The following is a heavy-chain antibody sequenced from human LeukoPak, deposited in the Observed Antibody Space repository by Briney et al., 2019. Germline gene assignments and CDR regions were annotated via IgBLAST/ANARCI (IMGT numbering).Heavy chain of an antibody. J-gene: IGHJ2*01. V-gene: IGHV5-51*01. CDR2: IYPGDSDT. CDR3: ARTAVAGTGGWYFDL. D-gene: IGHD6-19*01. CDR1: GYSFTSYW. Sequence: GESLKISCKGSGYSFTSYWIGWVRPMPGKGLEWMGIIYPGDSDTRYSPSFQGQVTISADKSISTAYLQWSSLKASDTAMYYCARTAVAGTGGWYFDLWGRGTLVTVSS.